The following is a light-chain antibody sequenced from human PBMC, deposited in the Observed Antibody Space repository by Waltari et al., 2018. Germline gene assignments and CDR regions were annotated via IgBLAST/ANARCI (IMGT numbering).Light chain of an antibody. Sequence: EIVLTQSPATLSVSPGDRAILSCRASQSISNKLACYQQKPGPAPRLLIYDASTRATGIPATCSGSGSGTEFTLTISSLQSEDFVVYYCQQYNSWPYTFGQGTKLEIK. J-gene: IGKJ2*01. CDR3: QQYNSWPYT. CDR2: DAS. CDR1: QSISNK. V-gene: IGKV3-15*01.